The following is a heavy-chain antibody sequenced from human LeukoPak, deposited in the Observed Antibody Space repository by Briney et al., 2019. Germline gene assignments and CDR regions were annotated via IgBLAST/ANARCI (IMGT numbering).Heavy chain of an antibody. V-gene: IGHV3-7*01. CDR1: GFTFSSYW. Sequence: GGSLRLSCAASGFTFSSYWMSWVRQAPGKGLEWVANIKQDGSEKYYVDSVKGRFTISRDNAKNSLYLQMNSLRAEDTAVYYCARDYKAVAGGRVIYYFDYWGQGTLVTVSS. J-gene: IGHJ4*02. CDR3: ARDYKAVAGGRVIYYFDY. D-gene: IGHD6-19*01. CDR2: IKQDGSEK.